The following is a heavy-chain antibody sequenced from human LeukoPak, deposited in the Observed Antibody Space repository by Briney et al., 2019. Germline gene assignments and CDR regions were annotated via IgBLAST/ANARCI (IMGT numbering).Heavy chain of an antibody. CDR3: ARISGSRAWDFDY. V-gene: IGHV3-23*01. D-gene: IGHD1-26*01. CDR2: IHGSSDTT. J-gene: IGHJ4*02. CDR1: AFTFSSYA. Sequence: GGSLRLSCAAPAFTFSSYAMSWVRQAPGKGLEWVSTIHGSSDTTYYADSVKGRFTISRGNSKNTLFLQMNSLRAEDTAVYYCARISGSRAWDFDYWGQGTLVTVSS.